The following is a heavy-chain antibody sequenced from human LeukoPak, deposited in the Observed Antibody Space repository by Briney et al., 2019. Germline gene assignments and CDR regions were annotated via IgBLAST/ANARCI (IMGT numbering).Heavy chain of an antibody. D-gene: IGHD6-19*01. CDR2: INHSGST. V-gene: IGHV4-34*01. CDR1: GGSFSGYY. J-gene: IGHJ5*02. CDR3: ARGRQWLVLVRPSNWFDP. Sequence: PSETLSLTCAVYGGSFSGYYWSWIRQPPGKGLEWIGEINHSGSTNYNPSLKSRVTISVDTSKNQFSLKLSSVAAADTAVYYCARGRQWLVLVRPSNWFDPWGQGTLVTVSS.